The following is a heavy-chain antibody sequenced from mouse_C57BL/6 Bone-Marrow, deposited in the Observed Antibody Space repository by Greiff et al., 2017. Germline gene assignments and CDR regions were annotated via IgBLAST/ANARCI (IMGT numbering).Heavy chain of an antibody. Sequence: LQQSGAELVRPGSSVKLSCKASYFAFMASAMHWVKQRPGHGLEWIGSFTMYLDATEYSENVKGKATLTANTSSSTAYMELSSLTSEDSAVYYCARTPGYGNYSYYFDYWGQGTTLTVSS. CDR2: FTMYLDAT. CDR3: ARTPGYGNYSYYFDY. CDR1: YFAFMASA. D-gene: IGHD2-1*01. V-gene: IGHV1-49*01. J-gene: IGHJ2*01.